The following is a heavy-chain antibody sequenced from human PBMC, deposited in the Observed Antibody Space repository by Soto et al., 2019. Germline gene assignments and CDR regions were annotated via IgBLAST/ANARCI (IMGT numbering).Heavy chain of an antibody. CDR1: GGSISGYY. CDR2: IYYSGGT. D-gene: IGHD5-12*01. J-gene: IGHJ6*02. V-gene: IGHV4-59*01. CDR3: ARDFGSGYDLAMDV. Sequence: SETLSLTCTVSGGSISGYYWIWIRQPPGKGLEWIGYIYYSGGTKYNTSLKSRVTISVDTSKNQFSLRLSSVTAADTAVYYCARDFGSGYDLAMDVWGQGTAVTVSS.